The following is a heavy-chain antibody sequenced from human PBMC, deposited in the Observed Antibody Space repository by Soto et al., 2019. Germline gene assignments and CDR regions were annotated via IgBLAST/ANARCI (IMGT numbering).Heavy chain of an antibody. V-gene: IGHV3-9*01. CDR1: GFTFDDYA. Sequence: GGSLRLSCAASGFTFDDYAMHWVRQAPGKGLEWVSGISWNSGSIGYADSVKGRFTISRDNAKNSLYLQMNSLRAEDTALYYCAKEGSSWYGGYYFDYWGQGTLVTVSS. D-gene: IGHD6-13*01. CDR3: AKEGSSWYGGYYFDY. J-gene: IGHJ4*02. CDR2: ISWNSGSI.